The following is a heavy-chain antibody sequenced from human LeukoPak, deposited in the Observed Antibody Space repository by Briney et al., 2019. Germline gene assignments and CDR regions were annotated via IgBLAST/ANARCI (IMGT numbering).Heavy chain of an antibody. CDR1: GFTVSSNY. Sequence: PGGSLRLSCAASGFTVSSNYMSWVRQAPGKGLEWVSVIYSGGSTYYADSVKGRFTISRDNSKNTLYLQMNSLRAEDTAVYYCAKETPGAAFDTWGQGTVVTVSS. CDR3: AKETPGAAFDT. J-gene: IGHJ3*02. D-gene: IGHD4/OR15-4a*01. CDR2: IYSGGST. V-gene: IGHV3-53*01.